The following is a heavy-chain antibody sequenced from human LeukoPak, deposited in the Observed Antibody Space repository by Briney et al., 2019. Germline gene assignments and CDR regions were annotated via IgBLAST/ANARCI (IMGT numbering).Heavy chain of an antibody. CDR3: AREERFLEWSDYYYGMDV. CDR1: GGSFSGYY. D-gene: IGHD3-3*01. V-gene: IGHV4-34*01. Sequence: SETLSLTCAVYGGSFSGYYWSWIRQPPGKGLEWIGEINHSGSTNYNPSLKSRVTISVDTSKNQFSLKLSSVTAADTAVYYCAREERFLEWSDYYYGMDVWGQGTTVTVSS. J-gene: IGHJ6*02. CDR2: INHSGST.